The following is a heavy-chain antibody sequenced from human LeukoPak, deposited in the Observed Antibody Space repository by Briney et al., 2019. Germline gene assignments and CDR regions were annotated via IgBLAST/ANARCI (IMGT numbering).Heavy chain of an antibody. V-gene: IGHV3-74*01. Sequence: GGSLRLSCAASGFTFSSYWMHWVRQAPGKGLVWVSRINRDGSTTSYADSVKGRFTISRDNAKNTLYLQMNSLRAEDTALYYCARSRHSYDSSGFPHYWGQGTLVTVAS. CDR2: INRDGSTT. CDR1: GFTFSSYW. CDR3: ARSRHSYDSSGFPHY. D-gene: IGHD3-22*01. J-gene: IGHJ4*02.